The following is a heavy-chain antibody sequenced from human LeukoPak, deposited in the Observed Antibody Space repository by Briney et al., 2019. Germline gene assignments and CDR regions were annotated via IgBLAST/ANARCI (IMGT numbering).Heavy chain of an antibody. CDR1: GFTFSSYA. D-gene: IGHD3-10*01. J-gene: IGHJ4*02. CDR3: ARDTSWDYYGSGSYLGDY. CDR2: ISYDGSNK. Sequence: PGGSLRLSRAASGFTFSSYAMHWVRQAPGKGLEWVAVISYDGSNKYYADSVKGRFTISRDNSKNTLYLQMNSLRAEDTAVYYCARDTSWDYYGSGSYLGDYWGQGTLVTVSS. V-gene: IGHV3-30-3*01.